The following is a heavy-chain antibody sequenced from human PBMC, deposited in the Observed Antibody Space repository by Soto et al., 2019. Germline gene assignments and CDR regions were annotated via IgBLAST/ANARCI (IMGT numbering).Heavy chain of an antibody. J-gene: IGHJ4*02. CDR3: ARGGEYQLIHDY. CDR1: GYTFTSYD. CDR2: MNPNSGNT. Sequence: ASVKVSCKASGYTFTSYDINWVRQATGQGLEWMGWMNPNSGNTGYAQKFQGRVTMTRNTSISTAYMELSSLRSEDTAVYYCARGGEYQLIHDYWGQGTLVTVSS. V-gene: IGHV1-8*01. D-gene: IGHD2-2*01.